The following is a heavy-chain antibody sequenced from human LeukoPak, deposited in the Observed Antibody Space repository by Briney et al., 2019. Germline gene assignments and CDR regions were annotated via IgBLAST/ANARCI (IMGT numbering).Heavy chain of an antibody. CDR3: AKNGGVIVVVPAAMKVARGGWFDP. V-gene: IGHV3-23*01. CDR1: GFTFSSYA. CDR2: ISGSGGST. D-gene: IGHD2-2*01. J-gene: IGHJ5*02. Sequence: GGSLRPSCAASGFTFSSYAMSWVRQAPGKGLEWVSAISGSGGSTYYADSVKGRFTISRDNSKNTLYLQMNSLRAEDTAVYYCAKNGGVIVVVPAAMKVARGGWFDPWGQGTLVTVSS.